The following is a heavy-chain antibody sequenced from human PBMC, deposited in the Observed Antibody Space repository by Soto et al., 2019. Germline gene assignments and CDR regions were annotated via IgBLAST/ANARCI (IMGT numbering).Heavy chain of an antibody. D-gene: IGHD3-10*01. Sequence: QVQLVQSGSEVKKPGASVKVSCKTSGYTFNNYGISWVRQAPGQGLEWMGWISDYNGNTNYPQKFQGRVTMTTDTSXMTVYMVLTSLRPDDTAVYYCARDGYYGSGSYGMDVWGRGTTVTVSS. CDR3: ARDGYYGSGSYGMDV. J-gene: IGHJ6*02. V-gene: IGHV1-18*01. CDR2: ISDYNGNT. CDR1: GYTFNNYG.